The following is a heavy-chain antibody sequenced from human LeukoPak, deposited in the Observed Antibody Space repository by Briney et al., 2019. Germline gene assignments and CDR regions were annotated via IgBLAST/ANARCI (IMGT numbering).Heavy chain of an antibody. V-gene: IGHV3-23*01. CDR3: AKDLFGGPASAYFXY. D-gene: IGHD3-16*01. CDR2: VSGSGVHT. CDR1: GVTFSMYP. Sequence: PWGSLRLSRAASGVTFSMYPMSWVRQAPGKGLEWVSSVSGSGVHTYYADSEKGRSNISRANSKNPMYLQMNSLRAQDTAVYLCAKDLFGGPASAYFXYXXQGSXVTVS. J-gene: IGHJ4*02.